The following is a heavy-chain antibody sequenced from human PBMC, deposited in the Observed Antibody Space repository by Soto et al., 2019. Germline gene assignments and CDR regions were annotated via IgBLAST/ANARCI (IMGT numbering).Heavy chain of an antibody. J-gene: IGHJ6*02. CDR2: IWYDGSNK. CDR3: ARDQSYYYGMDV. Sequence: QAGGSLRLSCAASGFTFSSYGMHWVRQAPGKGLEWVAVIWYDGSNKYYADSVKGRFTISRDNSKNTLYLQMNSLRAEDTAVYYCARDQSYYYGMDVWGQGTTVTVSS. V-gene: IGHV3-33*01. CDR1: GFTFSSYG.